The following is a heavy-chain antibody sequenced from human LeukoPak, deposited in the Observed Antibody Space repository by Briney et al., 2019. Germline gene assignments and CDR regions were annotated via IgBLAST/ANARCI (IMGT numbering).Heavy chain of an antibody. CDR1: GGSISSYY. V-gene: IGHV4-59*08. J-gene: IGHJ6*02. CDR2: IYDSVFT. CDR3: ARPVLYYVSNFSAWDMHV. D-gene: IGHD3-16*01. Sequence: SETLSLTCTVSGGSISSYYWSWIRQPPGKGLEWMGYIYDSVFTKYNPSPKSRVTISVDTSKSQFSLRLSSVTAADTAWYYCARPVLYYVSNFSAWDMHVWGQGTPVTVSS.